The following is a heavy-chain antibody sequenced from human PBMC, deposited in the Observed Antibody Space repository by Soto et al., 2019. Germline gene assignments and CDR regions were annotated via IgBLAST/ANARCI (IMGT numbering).Heavy chain of an antibody. Sequence: GGSLRLSCAASGFTFSSCAMNWVRQAPGKGLEWVSTISGSGESTYYADPVKGRFTISRDNSKSTLYLQMNSLRAEDTAVYYCAKDRWNYDYFDFWGQGTLVTVSS. J-gene: IGHJ4*02. CDR1: GFTFSSCA. D-gene: IGHD1-7*01. CDR3: AKDRWNYDYFDF. CDR2: ISGSGEST. V-gene: IGHV3-23*01.